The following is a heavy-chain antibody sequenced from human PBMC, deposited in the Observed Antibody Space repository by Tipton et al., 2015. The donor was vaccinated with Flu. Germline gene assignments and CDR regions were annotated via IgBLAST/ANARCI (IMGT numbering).Heavy chain of an antibody. V-gene: IGHV3-23*01. Sequence: SLRLSCAASGFTFSSYAMSWVRQVPGKGLEWVSVISGSGGSTYYADSVKGRFTISRDNAKNTLYLQMNSLRAEDTAVYYCARNPYYHTMDVWGQGTTVTVSS. CDR3: ARNPYYHTMDV. CDR2: ISGSGGST. J-gene: IGHJ6*02. CDR1: GFTFSSYA.